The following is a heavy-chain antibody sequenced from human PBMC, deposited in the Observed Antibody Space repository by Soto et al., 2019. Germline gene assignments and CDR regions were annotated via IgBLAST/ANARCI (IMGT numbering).Heavy chain of an antibody. Sequence: QVQLVQSGAEVRKPGSSLRVSCKSSXATFSTTGISWVRQAPGQGLEWMGGIIPLFGTPKYARKFQGRVSITADESTNTVYMELNSLRPDDAAVYYCARASPVICGGDPCYRLDSSFDSWGQGSLVIVSS. V-gene: IGHV1-69*01. CDR3: ARASPVICGGDPCYRLDSSFDS. CDR2: IIPLFGTP. D-gene: IGHD2-21*02. CDR1: XATFSTTG. J-gene: IGHJ5*01.